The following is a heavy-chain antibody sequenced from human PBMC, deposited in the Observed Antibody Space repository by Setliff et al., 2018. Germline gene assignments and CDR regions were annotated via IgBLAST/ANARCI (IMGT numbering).Heavy chain of an antibody. D-gene: IGHD3-3*02. CDR3: ARGCLHFWSGYYFS. V-gene: IGHV1-69*13. CDR1: GDTFSTNV. J-gene: IGHJ1*01. CDR2: IIPVFGTP. Sequence: ASVKVSCKASGDTFSTNVLSWVRQAPGQGLEWMGGIIPVFGTPNYAQKFQGRVTITADESTSTAYMELSSLRSDDTAMYYCARGCLHFWSGYYFSWGQGTLFTVSS.